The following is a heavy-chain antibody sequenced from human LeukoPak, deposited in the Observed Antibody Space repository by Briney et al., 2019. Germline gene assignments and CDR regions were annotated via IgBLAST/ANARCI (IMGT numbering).Heavy chain of an antibody. J-gene: IGHJ6*02. CDR3: ARVAAAIRTYYYYGMDV. CDR2: ISAYNGNT. CDR1: GYTFTSYG. V-gene: IGHV1-18*01. Sequence: ASVKVSCKASGYTFTSYGISWVRQAPGQGLEWMGWISAYNGNTNYAQKLQGRVTMTTDTSTSTAYMELRSLRSDDTAVYYCARVAAAIRTYYYYGMDVWGQGTRVTVSS. D-gene: IGHD6-13*01.